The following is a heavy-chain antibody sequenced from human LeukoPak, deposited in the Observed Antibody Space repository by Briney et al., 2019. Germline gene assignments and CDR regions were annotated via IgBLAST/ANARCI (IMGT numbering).Heavy chain of an antibody. D-gene: IGHD3-3*01. J-gene: IGHJ6*02. Sequence: SVKVSCKASGGTFSSYAISWVRQAPGQGLEWMGGIIPIFGTANYAQKFQGRVTITADESTSTAYMELSSLRSEDTAVYYCARDGRGSGYSDSYYYYGMDVWGQGTTVTVSS. CDR2: IIPIFGTA. CDR1: GGTFSSYA. CDR3: ARDGRGSGYSDSYYYYGMDV. V-gene: IGHV1-69*13.